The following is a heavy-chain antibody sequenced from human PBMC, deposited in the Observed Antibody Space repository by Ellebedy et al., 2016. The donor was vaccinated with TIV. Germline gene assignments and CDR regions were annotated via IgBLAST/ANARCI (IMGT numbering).Heavy chain of an antibody. D-gene: IGHD6-19*01. V-gene: IGHV3-9*01. Sequence: PGGSLRLSCAASGFTLNDYVVHWVRQAPGKGLEWVSGISWNSGTIGYADSVKGRFTISRDKVKSSLYLQMTGLRPEDTALYYCAKEAFVAGIAPFFDYWGQGTLVTVSS. CDR1: GFTLNDYV. CDR2: ISWNSGTI. J-gene: IGHJ4*02. CDR3: AKEAFVAGIAPFFDY.